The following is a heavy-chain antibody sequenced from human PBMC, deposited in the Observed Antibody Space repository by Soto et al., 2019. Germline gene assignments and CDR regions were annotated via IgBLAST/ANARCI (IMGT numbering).Heavy chain of an antibody. CDR1: GGSISSGGYY. CDR2: IYYSGST. V-gene: IGHV4-31*03. CDR3: ARSVDP. J-gene: IGHJ5*02. Sequence: QVQLQESGPGLVKPSQTLSLTCTVSGGSISSGGYYWSWIRQHPGKGLVWIGYIYYSGSTYYNPCLQRRVTRSVDTSKNPSSLKLSSVPAADTAVSYCARSVDPWGQGTLFTVSS.